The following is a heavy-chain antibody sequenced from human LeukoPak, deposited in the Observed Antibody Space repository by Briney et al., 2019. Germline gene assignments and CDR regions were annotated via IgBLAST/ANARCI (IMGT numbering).Heavy chain of an antibody. V-gene: IGHV4-39*07. CDR2: IYYSGST. CDR1: GGSISSSSYY. J-gene: IGHJ4*02. CDR3: ARRISYGSGYFSFSAYDY. D-gene: IGHD3-22*01. Sequence: SETLSLTCTVSGGSISSSSYYWGWIRQPPGKGLEWIGSIYYSGSTYYNPSLKSRVTISVDTSKNQFSLKLSSVTAADTAVYYCARRISYGSGYFSFSAYDYWGQGTLVTVSS.